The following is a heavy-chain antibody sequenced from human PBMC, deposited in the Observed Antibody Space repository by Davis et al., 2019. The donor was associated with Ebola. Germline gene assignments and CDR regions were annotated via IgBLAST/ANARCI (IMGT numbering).Heavy chain of an antibody. V-gene: IGHV2-70*01. J-gene: IGHJ4*02. CDR1: GFSLSTSGMC. D-gene: IGHD3-22*01. CDR2: IDWDDDK. Sequence: SGPTLVKPPQTLTLTCTFSGFSLSTSGMCVSWIRQPPGKALEWLALIDWDDDKYYSTSLKTRLTISKDTSKNQVVLTMTNMDPVDTATYYCARLRYYYDSSGYYYYPDYWSQGTLVTVSS. CDR3: ARLRYYYDSSGYYYYPDY.